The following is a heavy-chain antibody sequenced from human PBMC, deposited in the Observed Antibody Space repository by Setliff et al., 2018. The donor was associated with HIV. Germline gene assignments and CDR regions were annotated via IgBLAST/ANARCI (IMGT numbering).Heavy chain of an antibody. CDR1: GYTFTGYY. J-gene: IGHJ4*02. CDR2: INPNSGGT. V-gene: IGHV1-2*06. Sequence: ASVKVSCKASGYTFTGYYMHWVRQAPGQGLEWMGRINPNSGGTNYAQKFQGRVTMTRDTSISTAYMELSRLRSDDTAVYYCARDLVGATGLDYWGQGTLVTVSS. CDR3: ARDLVGATGLDY. D-gene: IGHD1-26*01.